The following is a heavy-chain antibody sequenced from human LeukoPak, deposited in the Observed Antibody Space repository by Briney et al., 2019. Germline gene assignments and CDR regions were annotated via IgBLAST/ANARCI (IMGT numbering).Heavy chain of an antibody. D-gene: IGHD6-19*01. CDR1: GGSFSGYY. V-gene: IGHV4-34*01. Sequence: SETLSPTCAVYGGSFSGYYWSWIRQPPGKGLEWIGEINHSGSTNYNPSLKSRVTISVDTSKNQFSLKLSSVTAADTAVYYCARVLGSGSVAYYFDYWGQGTLVTVSS. J-gene: IGHJ4*02. CDR2: INHSGST. CDR3: ARVLGSGSVAYYFDY.